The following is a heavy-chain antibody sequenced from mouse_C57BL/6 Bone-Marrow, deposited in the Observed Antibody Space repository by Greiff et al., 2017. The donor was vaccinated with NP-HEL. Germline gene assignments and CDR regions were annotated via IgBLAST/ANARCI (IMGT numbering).Heavy chain of an antibody. CDR1: FSPFPSSS. D-gene: IGHD2-4*01. J-gene: IGHJ4*01. V-gene: IGHV1-15*01. Sequence: QVQLQQSGAELVRPGSSVTLFLTCSFSPFPSSSLPFFPHTPFHGLEWIGAIDPETGGTAYNQKFKGKAILTADKSSSTAYMELRSLTSDDSAVYYCTNDYDGGYYAMDYWGQGTSVTVSS. CDR3: TNDYDGGYYAMDY. CDR2: IDPETGGT.